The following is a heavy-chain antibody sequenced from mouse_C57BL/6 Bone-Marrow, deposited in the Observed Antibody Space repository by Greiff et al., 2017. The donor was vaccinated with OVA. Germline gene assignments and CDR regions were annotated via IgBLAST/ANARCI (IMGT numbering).Heavy chain of an antibody. V-gene: IGHV1-15*01. Sequence: QVQLQQSGAELVRPGASVTLSCKASGYTFTDYEMHWVKQTPVHGLAWIGAIDPETGGTAYNQKFKGKAILTADESSSTAYMELRSLTSEDSAVYYCTDYYGSSYPAWFAYWGQGTLVTVSA. CDR2: IDPETGGT. J-gene: IGHJ3*01. CDR3: TDYYGSSYPAWFAY. D-gene: IGHD1-1*01. CDR1: GYTFTDYE.